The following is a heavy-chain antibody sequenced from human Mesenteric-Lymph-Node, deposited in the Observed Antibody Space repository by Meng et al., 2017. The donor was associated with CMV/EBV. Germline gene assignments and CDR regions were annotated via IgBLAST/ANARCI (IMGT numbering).Heavy chain of an antibody. CDR3: ARGRGCSDTTCYDDVLNI. D-gene: IGHD2-2*01. CDR2: INPNTGGT. V-gene: IGHV1-2*02. CDR1: GYTFTGYY. Sequence: ASVKVSCKASGYTFTGYYMHWVRQAPGQGPECMGWINPNTGGTIYAQKFQGRVTMTRDTSISTAYMELSRLSSDDTAVYYCARGRGCSDTTCYDDVLNIWGQGTMVTVSS. J-gene: IGHJ3*02.